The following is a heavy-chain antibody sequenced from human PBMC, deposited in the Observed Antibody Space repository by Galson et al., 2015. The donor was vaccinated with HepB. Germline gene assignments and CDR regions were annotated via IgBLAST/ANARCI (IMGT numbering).Heavy chain of an antibody. CDR3: ARVDYGSGKYYFDY. J-gene: IGHJ4*02. Sequence: LSLTCTVSGGSFSSGDYYWSWIRQHPGEGLEWIGNIYYSGSTYYNPSLKSRVTISLDTSKNQFSLKLSSVTAADTAVYYCARVDYGSGKYYFDYWGQGTLVTVSS. V-gene: IGHV4-31*03. D-gene: IGHD3-10*01. CDR1: GGSFSSGDYY. CDR2: IYYSGST.